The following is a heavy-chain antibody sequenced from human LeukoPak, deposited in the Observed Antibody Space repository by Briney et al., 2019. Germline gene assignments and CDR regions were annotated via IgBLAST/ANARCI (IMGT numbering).Heavy chain of an antibody. Sequence: GGSLRLSCAASGFTFSSYGMHWVRQAPGKGLEWVSAISGSGGSTYYADSVKGRFTISRDNSKNTLYLQMNSLRAEDTAVYYCAKDGLRYSYCYYYMDVWGKGTTVTVSS. CDR3: AKDGLRYSYCYYYMDV. CDR1: GFTFSSYG. D-gene: IGHD5-12*01. V-gene: IGHV3-23*01. J-gene: IGHJ6*03. CDR2: ISGSGGST.